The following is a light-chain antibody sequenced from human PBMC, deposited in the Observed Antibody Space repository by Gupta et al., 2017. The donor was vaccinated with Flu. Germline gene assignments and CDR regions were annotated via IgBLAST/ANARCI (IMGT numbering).Light chain of an antibody. V-gene: IGLV1-40*01. Sequence: QSVLTQPPSVSGAPGQRVTISCTGSSSNIGAGYDVHWYQQLPGTAPKLLIYGNSNRPSGVPDRFSGSKSGTSASLAITRLQAEEEADYYCQSYDSSLSGHVVFGGGTKLTV. CDR1: SSNIGAGYD. J-gene: IGLJ2*01. CDR2: GNS. CDR3: QSYDSSLSGHVV.